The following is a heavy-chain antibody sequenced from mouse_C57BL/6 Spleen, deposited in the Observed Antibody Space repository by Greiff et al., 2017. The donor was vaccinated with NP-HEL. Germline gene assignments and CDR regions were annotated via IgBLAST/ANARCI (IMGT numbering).Heavy chain of an antibody. J-gene: IGHJ2*01. Sequence: VQLQESDAELVKPGASVKISCKVSGSTFTDHTIHWMKQRPEQGLEWIGYIYPRDGSTKYNEKFKGKATLTADKSSSTAYMQLNSLTSEDSAVYFCARRRDYYGYFDYWGQGTTLTVSS. CDR2: IYPRDGST. CDR1: GSTFTDHT. CDR3: ARRRDYYGYFDY. V-gene: IGHV1-78*01. D-gene: IGHD1-1*01.